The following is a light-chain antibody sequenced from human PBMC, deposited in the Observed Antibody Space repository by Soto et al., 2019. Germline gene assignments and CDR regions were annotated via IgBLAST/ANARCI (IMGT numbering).Light chain of an antibody. CDR2: EVS. CDR3: SSYAGSNNLV. Sequence: QSALTQPPSASGSPGQSVTISCTGTSSDIGGYDYVSWYQQHPGKAPKLIIYEVSKRPSGVPDRFSGSKSGNTASLNVSGLQAEDEADYYCSSYAGSNNLVFAGGTTLTVL. CDR1: SSDIGGYDY. V-gene: IGLV2-8*01. J-gene: IGLJ3*02.